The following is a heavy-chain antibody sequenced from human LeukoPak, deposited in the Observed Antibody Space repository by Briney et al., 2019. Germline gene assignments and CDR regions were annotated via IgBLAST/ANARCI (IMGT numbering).Heavy chain of an antibody. Sequence: SAKVSCKASGGTFSSYAISWVRQAPGQGLEWMGGIIPIFGTANYAQKFQGRVTITADESTSTAYVELSSLRAEDTAVYYCARDQEFGIDYWGQGTLVTVSS. CDR1: GGTFSSYA. V-gene: IGHV1-69*01. CDR3: ARDQEFGIDY. CDR2: IIPIFGTA. D-gene: IGHD3-10*01. J-gene: IGHJ4*02.